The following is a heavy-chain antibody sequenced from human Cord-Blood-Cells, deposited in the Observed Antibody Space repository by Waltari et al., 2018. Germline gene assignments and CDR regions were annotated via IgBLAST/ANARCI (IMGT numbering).Heavy chain of an antibody. CDR2: INHSGST. D-gene: IGHD3-9*01. CDR1: GGSFSGYY. V-gene: IGHV4-34*01. J-gene: IGHJ5*02. CDR3: ARESSVRYFDWLLYRWFDP. Sequence: QVQLQQWGAGLLKPSETLSLTCAVYGGSFSGYYWSWIRQPPGKGLEWIGEINHSGSTNYNPSLKSRVTISVDTSKNQFSLKLSSVTAADTAVYYCARESSVRYFDWLLYRWFDPWGQGTLVTVSS.